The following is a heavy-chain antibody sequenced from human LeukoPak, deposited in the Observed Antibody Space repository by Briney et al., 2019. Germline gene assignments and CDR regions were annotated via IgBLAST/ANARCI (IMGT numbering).Heavy chain of an antibody. CDR2: INEDGSAQ. J-gene: IGHJ4*01. V-gene: IGHV3-7*01. Sequence: GGSLRLSCAASGLIFSDYWMNWVRQVPGKGLEWVANINEDGSAQDYVDPVRGRFAISRGNAKTSLYLQMNSLRVEDTAIYYCATRESSMARSHWGHGTLVTVSS. CDR1: GLIFSDYW. CDR3: ATRESSMARSH. D-gene: IGHD3-10*01.